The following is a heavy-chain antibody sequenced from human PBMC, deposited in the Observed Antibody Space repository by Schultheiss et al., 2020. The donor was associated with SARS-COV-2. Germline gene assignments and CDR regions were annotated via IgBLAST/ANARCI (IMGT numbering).Heavy chain of an antibody. CDR2: INHSGST. V-gene: IGHV4-39*07. CDR1: GGSISSSSYY. J-gene: IGHJ3*02. CDR3: ARGVTGSAFDI. D-gene: IGHD1-20*01. Sequence: SQTLSLTCTVSGGSISSSSYYWGWIRQPPGKGLEWIGEINHSGSTNYNPSLKSRVTISVDTSKNQFSLKLSSVTAADTAVYYCARGVTGSAFDIWGQGTMVTVSS.